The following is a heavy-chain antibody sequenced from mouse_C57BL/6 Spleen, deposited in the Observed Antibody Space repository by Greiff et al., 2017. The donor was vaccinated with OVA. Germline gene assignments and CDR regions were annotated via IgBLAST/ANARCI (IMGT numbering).Heavy chain of an antibody. J-gene: IGHJ1*03. V-gene: IGHV7-3*01. CDR3: ARGGSSLDWYFDV. CDR1: GFTFTDYY. CDR2: IRNKANGYPT. Sequence: EVQGVESGGGLVQPGGSLSLSCAASGFTFTDYYMSWVRQPPGKALEWLGFIRNKANGYPTEYSASVKGRFTISRDNSQSILYLQMNALRAEDSATYYGARGGSSLDWYFDVWGTGTTVTVSS. D-gene: IGHD1-1*01.